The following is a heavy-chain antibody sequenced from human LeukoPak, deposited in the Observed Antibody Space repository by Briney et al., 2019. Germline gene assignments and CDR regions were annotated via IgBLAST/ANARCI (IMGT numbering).Heavy chain of an antibody. D-gene: IGHD3-22*01. V-gene: IGHV1-69*04. J-gene: IGHJ4*02. CDR2: IIPILGIA. CDR1: GGTFSSYA. CDR3: ARVPQDGEADYYDSSGALDY. Sequence: ASVKVSCKASGGTFSSYAISWVRQAPGQGLEWMGRIIPILGIANYAQKFQGRVTITADKSTSTAYMELSSLRSEDTAVYYCARVPQDGEADYYDSSGALDYWGQGTLVTVSS.